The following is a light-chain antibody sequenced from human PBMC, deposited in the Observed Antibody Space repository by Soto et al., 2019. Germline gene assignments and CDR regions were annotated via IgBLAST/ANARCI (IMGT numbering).Light chain of an antibody. J-gene: IGLJ2*01. CDR3: SSYTSSSTSVV. CDR1: SSDVGGYDY. CDR2: DVS. V-gene: IGLV2-14*03. Sequence: QSALTQPASVSGSPGQSITISCTGTSSDVGGYDYVSWYQHHPGRAPKVMIYDVSYRPSGVSSRFSGSKSGNTASLTISGLQAEDEADYFCSSYTSSSTSVVFGGGTKVTVL.